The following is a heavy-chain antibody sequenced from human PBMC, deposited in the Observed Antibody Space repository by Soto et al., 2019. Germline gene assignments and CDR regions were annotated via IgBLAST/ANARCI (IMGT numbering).Heavy chain of an antibody. V-gene: IGHV3-53*04. CDR2: IYSGGST. CDR1: GFTVSSNY. J-gene: IGHJ6*03. CDR3: ARDRRDWNYGGYYYYYMDV. Sequence: GGSLRLSCAASGFTVSSNYMSWVRQAPGKGLEWVSVIYSGGSTYYADSVKGRFTISGHNSKNTLYLQMNSLRAEDTAVYYCARDRRDWNYGGYYYYYMDVWGKGTTVTVSS. D-gene: IGHD1-7*01.